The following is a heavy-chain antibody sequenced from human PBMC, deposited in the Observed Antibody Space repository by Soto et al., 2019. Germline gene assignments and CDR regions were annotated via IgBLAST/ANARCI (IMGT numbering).Heavy chain of an antibody. V-gene: IGHV2-5*02. CDR3: VQSRCGGDCLQSYSSHSYYGLDV. CDR1: GFSLSTTGVG. D-gene: IGHD2-21*02. Sequence: QITLKESGPTLVKPTQTLTLTCSFSGFSLSTTGVGVGWIRQPPGKALEWLALIYWDDDKRYNPSLNSRLTTTNDISKNQXXLXMXXMDPVDTATYYCVQSRCGGDCLQSYSSHSYYGLDVWGQGTTVTVSS. J-gene: IGHJ6*02. CDR2: IYWDDDK.